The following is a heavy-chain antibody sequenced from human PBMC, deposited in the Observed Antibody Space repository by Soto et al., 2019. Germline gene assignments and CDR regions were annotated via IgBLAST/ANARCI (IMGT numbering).Heavy chain of an antibody. J-gene: IGHJ4*02. D-gene: IGHD2-15*01. CDR2: IYYSGST. Sequence: QLQLQESGPGLVKPSETLSLTCTVSGGSISSSSYYWGWIRQPPGKGLEWIGSIYYSGSTYYNPSLMRGVTISVDTSKNQFSLKLSSVTAADTAGYYCARHTPAISISDHWGQGTLVTVSS. CDR1: GGSISSSSYY. V-gene: IGHV4-39*01. CDR3: ARHTPAISISDH.